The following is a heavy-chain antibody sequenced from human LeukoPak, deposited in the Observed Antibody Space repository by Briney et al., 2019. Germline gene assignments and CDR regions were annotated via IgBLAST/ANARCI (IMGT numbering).Heavy chain of an antibody. CDR3: AKQGIVATSYFDY. D-gene: IGHD5-12*01. J-gene: IGHJ4*02. CDR1: GFTFSSYG. V-gene: IGHV3-30*18. CDR2: ISYDGSNK. Sequence: GGSLRLSCAASGFTFSSYGMHWVRQAPGKGLEWVAVISYDGSNKYYADSVKGRSTISRDNSKNTLYLQMNSLRAEDTAVYYCAKQGIVATSYFDYWGQGTLVTVSS.